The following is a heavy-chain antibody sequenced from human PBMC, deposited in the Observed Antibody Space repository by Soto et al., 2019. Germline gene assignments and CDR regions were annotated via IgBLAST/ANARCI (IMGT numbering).Heavy chain of an antibody. Sequence: SETLSLTCTVSGGSISSGGYYWSWIRQHPGKGLEWIGYIYYSGSTYYNPSLKSRVTISVDTSKNQFSLKLSSVTAAGTAVYYCARDRFGPKVRYGMDVWGQGTTVTFAS. J-gene: IGHJ6*02. V-gene: IGHV4-31*03. CDR3: ARDRFGPKVRYGMDV. CDR2: IYYSGST. D-gene: IGHD3-10*01. CDR1: GGSISSGGYY.